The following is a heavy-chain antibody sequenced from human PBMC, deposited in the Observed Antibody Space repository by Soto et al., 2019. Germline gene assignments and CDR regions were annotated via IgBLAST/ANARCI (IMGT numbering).Heavy chain of an antibody. V-gene: IGHV4-34*01. CDR2: INHSGST. J-gene: IGHJ4*02. D-gene: IGHD3-16*02. Sequence: SERMYLTCAAYGGSLRVYYWSWFCQHQGKGLEWIGEINHSGSTNYNPSLKRRVTISVDTSKNQFSLKLSSVTAADTAVYYCARGPMITFGGVIDYYFDYWGQGTLVTVSS. CDR3: ARGPMITFGGVIDYYFDY. CDR1: GGSLRVYY.